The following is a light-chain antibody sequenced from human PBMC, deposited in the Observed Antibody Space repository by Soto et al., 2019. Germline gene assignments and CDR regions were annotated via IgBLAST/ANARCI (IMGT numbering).Light chain of an antibody. V-gene: IGKV3-11*01. CDR3: QQRSNWRT. CDR2: GAS. Sequence: VMPQSTAKLSVSPWERSALSCRASQSFSSSLAWYHQKPGQAPRLLISGASSRATGIPERFSGSGSGTDFTLTISSLEPEDFAVYYCQQRSNWRTFGQGTKVDIK. CDR1: QSFSSS. J-gene: IGKJ1*01.